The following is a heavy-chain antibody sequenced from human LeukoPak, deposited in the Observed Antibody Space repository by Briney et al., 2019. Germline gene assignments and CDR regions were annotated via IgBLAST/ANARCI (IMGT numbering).Heavy chain of an antibody. J-gene: IGHJ4*02. CDR1: GFTVSGNY. CDR3: ARKYSNSWSFDY. Sequence: GGSLRLSCAASGFTVSGNYMTWVRQGPRKGLEWVSVIYSDGTIKYADSVKGRFTISRDNSKNTLYLQMNSLRAEDTAVYFCARKYSNSWSFDYRGREPWPPSPQ. V-gene: IGHV3-66*01. CDR2: IYSDGTI. D-gene: IGHD6-13*01.